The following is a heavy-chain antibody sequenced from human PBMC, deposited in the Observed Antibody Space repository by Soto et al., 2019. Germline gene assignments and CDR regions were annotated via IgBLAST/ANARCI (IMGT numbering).Heavy chain of an antibody. Sequence: GGSLRLSCAASGFTFSSYAMSWVRQSPGKGLEWLSYISSSGSDAKSADSLKGRFSISRDNAKNSLYLEMNSLRAEDTAVYYCARESEDLTSNFDYWGQGTLVTVSS. CDR3: ARESEDLTSNFDY. J-gene: IGHJ4*02. V-gene: IGHV3-21*05. CDR2: ISSSGSDA. CDR1: GFTFSSYA.